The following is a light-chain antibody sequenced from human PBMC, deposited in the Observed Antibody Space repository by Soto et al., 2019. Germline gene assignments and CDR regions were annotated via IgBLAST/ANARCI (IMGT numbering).Light chain of an antibody. CDR3: QQSATIPT. V-gene: IGKV1-39*01. J-gene: IGKJ5*01. Sequence: DIQMTQSPSSLSASVGDRITITCRTSQNVDSYLNWYQQKVGVAPQLLISAASSLQSGVPSRFTGSGSGTDFTLTINSLQPEDSATYYCQQSATIPTCGQGTRLEIK. CDR2: AAS. CDR1: QNVDSY.